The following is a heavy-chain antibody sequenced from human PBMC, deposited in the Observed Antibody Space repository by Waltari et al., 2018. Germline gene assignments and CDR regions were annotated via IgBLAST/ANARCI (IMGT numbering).Heavy chain of an antibody. CDR2: ISWNSGSI. Sequence: EVQLVESGGGLVQPGRSLRLACAASGFTFDDYAMHWVRQAPGKGLEWVSGISWNSGSIGYADSVKGRFTISIDNAKNSLYLQMNSLRAEDTALYYCAKAQQQLNAFDIWGQGTMVTVSS. CDR1: GFTFDDYA. CDR3: AKAQQQLNAFDI. J-gene: IGHJ3*02. D-gene: IGHD6-13*01. V-gene: IGHV3-9*01.